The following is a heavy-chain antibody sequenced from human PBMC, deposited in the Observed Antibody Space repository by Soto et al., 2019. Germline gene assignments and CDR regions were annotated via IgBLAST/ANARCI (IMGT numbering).Heavy chain of an antibody. CDR1: GFTFTSSA. Sequence: SVKVSCKASGFTFTSSAMQWVRQARGQRPEWIGWIVVGSGNTNYAQKFQERVTITRDMSTSTAYMELSSLRSEDTAVYYCAAGGSYDFWSGYSPRYYYYYMDVWGKGTTVTVSS. D-gene: IGHD3-3*01. V-gene: IGHV1-58*02. CDR3: AAGGSYDFWSGYSPRYYYYYMDV. J-gene: IGHJ6*03. CDR2: IVVGSGNT.